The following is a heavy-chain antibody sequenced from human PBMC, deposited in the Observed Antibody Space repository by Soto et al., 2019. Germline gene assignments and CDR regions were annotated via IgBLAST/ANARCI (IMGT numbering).Heavy chain of an antibody. CDR1: GGSVSSGSYF. CDR2: IYYSGST. CDR3: ARVRYYGSGSYWFYFDY. J-gene: IGHJ4*02. V-gene: IGHV4-61*01. Sequence: SETLSLTCTVPGGSVSSGSYFWSWIRQPPGKGLEWIGYIYYSGSTNYNPSLKSRVTISVDTSKNQFSLKLSSVTAADTALYYCARVRYYGSGSYWFYFDYWGQGTLVTVSS. D-gene: IGHD3-10*01.